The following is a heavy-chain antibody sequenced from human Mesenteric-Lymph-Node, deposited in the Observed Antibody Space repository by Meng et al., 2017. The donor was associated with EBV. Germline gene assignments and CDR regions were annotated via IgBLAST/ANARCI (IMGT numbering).Heavy chain of an antibody. CDR3: ASRDFGENWFDP. V-gene: IGHV4-30-4*01. D-gene: IGHD3-10*01. Sequence: WGAGLSKPSETLSLTCAVSGGSFSSGAYYWSWLRQPPGKGLEWIGNIYYGAPTYYNPSLKSRVTISVDTSRNQFSLKLSSVTAADTAVYYCASRDFGENWFDPWGQGTLVTVSS. CDR1: GGSFSSGAYY. CDR2: IYYGAPT. J-gene: IGHJ5*02.